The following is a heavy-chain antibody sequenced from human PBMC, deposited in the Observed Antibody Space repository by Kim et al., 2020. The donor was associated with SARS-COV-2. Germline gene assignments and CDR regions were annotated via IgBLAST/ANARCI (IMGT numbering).Heavy chain of an antibody. J-gene: IGHJ4*02. Sequence: GGSLRLSCAASGFTFSSYGMHWVRQAPGKGLEWVAVISYDGSNNYYADSVKGRFTISRYNSKNTLYLQMTSRRAEDTAVYYCAQGTSFSGSYYNSLDYWGPGTLGTVSS. CDR2: ISYDGSNN. V-gene: IGHV3-30*18. D-gene: IGHD3-10*01. CDR1: GFTFSSYG. CDR3: AQGTSFSGSYYNSLDY.